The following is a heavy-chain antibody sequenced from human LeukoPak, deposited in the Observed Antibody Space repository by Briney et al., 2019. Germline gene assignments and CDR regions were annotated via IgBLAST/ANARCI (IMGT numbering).Heavy chain of an antibody. CDR3: AKGRAHGRGWGIPSEY. J-gene: IGHJ4*02. D-gene: IGHD6-19*01. CDR1: GFTFSTSG. V-gene: IGHV3-30*02. CDR2: IQYDGSDK. Sequence: GGSLRLSCAASGFTFSTSGMHWVRQAPGKGLQWVAFIQYDGSDKYYADYVRGRFTISRDNSKNTLYLQMNRLRAEDTAVYYCAKGRAHGRGWGIPSEYWGQGTLVTVSS.